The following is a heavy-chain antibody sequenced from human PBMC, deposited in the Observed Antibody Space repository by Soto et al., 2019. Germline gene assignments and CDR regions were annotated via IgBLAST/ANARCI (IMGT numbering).Heavy chain of an antibody. D-gene: IGHD1-1*01. J-gene: IGHJ4*02. V-gene: IGHV3-23*01. Sequence: EVQLLGSGGGLVQPGGSLRLSCAASAFTFRSSAMSWVRQAPGKGLEWVSAISSSGDSTHYADSVKGRFTISRDNSKNTLFLQMNSLRVEDTAIYYCESGNGDYWGQGSRVTVSS. CDR3: ESGNGDY. CDR1: AFTFRSSA. CDR2: ISSSGDST.